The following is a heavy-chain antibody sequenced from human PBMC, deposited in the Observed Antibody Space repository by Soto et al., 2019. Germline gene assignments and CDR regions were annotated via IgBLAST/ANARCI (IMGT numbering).Heavy chain of an antibody. D-gene: IGHD2-15*01. CDR2: IYPGDYDT. CDR3: SRGGYGGNAGNASDF. Sequence: LSCRGCVDVFTSSWIGWLRQVPGKGREWMGIIYPGDYDTSYSPSSQGQVTISAEKSIPTAYMQWSRLKASDTARYYCSRGGYGGNAGNASDFWGQGAMVTGS. J-gene: IGHJ3*01. V-gene: IGHV5-51*01. CDR1: VDVFTSSW.